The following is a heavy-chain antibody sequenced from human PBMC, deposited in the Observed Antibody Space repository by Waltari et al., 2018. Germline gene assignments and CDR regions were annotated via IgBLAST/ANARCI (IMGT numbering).Heavy chain of an antibody. CDR3: ARVDYSGSPNWFDP. J-gene: IGHJ5*02. CDR2: IYYSGST. CDR1: GGSISSSSYY. D-gene: IGHD1-26*01. Sequence: QLQLQESGPGLVKPSETLSLTCTVPGGSISSSSYYWGWVRPPPGKGLEWIGSIYYSGSTYYNPSLKSRVTISVDTSKNQFSLKLSSVTAADTAVYYCARVDYSGSPNWFDPWGQGTLVTVSS. V-gene: IGHV4-39*07.